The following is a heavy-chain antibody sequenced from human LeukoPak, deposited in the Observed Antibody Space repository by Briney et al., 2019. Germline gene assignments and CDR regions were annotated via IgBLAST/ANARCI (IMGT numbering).Heavy chain of an antibody. Sequence: ASVKVSCKASGYPFPSYDISWVRQAPGQGLEWMGRINSYSGNTKYVQNLQGRVTMTTDTSTSTTYTELRSLRSDDTAVYYCARDIAARFDSWGQGTLVTVSS. CDR3: ARDIAARFDS. V-gene: IGHV1-18*01. CDR2: INSYSGNT. J-gene: IGHJ4*02. D-gene: IGHD6-6*01. CDR1: GYPFPSYD.